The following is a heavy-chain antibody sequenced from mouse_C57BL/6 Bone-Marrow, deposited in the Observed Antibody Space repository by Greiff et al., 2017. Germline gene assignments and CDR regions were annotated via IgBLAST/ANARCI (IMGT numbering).Heavy chain of an antibody. CDR3: TRDPHYYGSSSYFDY. J-gene: IGHJ2*01. CDR2: ISSGGDYI. V-gene: IGHV5-9-1*02. Sequence: EVMLVESGEGLVKPGGSLKLSCAASGFTFSSYAMSWVRQTPEKRLEWVAYISSGGDYIYYADTVKGRFTISRDNARNTLYLQMSSLKSEDTAMYYCTRDPHYYGSSSYFDYWGQGTTLTVSS. D-gene: IGHD1-1*01. CDR1: GFTFSSYA.